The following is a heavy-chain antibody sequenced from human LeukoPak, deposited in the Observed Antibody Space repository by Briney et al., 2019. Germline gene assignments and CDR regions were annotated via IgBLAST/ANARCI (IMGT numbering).Heavy chain of an antibody. CDR2: ISRTGNYI. Sequence: PGGSLRLSCAASGFTFSRYNMTWVRQAPGKGLEWVSSISRTGNYIYYADSVKGRFTISRDNAQNSLFLQMNSLRVEDTAVYYCARVLETDCRGGSCYSGLDYWGQGTLVTVSS. CDR1: GFTFSRYN. CDR3: ARVLETDCRGGSCYSGLDY. J-gene: IGHJ4*02. V-gene: IGHV3-21*01. D-gene: IGHD2-15*01.